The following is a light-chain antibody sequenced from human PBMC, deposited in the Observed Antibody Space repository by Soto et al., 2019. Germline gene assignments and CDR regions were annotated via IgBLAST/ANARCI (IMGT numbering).Light chain of an antibody. CDR1: QNINIY. V-gene: IGKV1-39*01. J-gene: IGKJ3*01. CDR2: ESS. CDR3: QQTSTAPFT. Sequence: VEVTQSPSSLSASVGDRVTIACRSSQNINIYLNWYQQKPGNAPKLLIFESSSLQSGVPSRFSGSGSRRDFTLTISSLQREDFATYFCQQTSTAPFTFGPGTKVDIK.